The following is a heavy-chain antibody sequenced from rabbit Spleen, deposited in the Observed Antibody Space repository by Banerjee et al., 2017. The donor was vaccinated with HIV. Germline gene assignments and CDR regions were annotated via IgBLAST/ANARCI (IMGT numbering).Heavy chain of an antibody. J-gene: IGHJ6*01. CDR3: ARDSGTSFSSYGMDL. CDR2: IGVAITYTT. CDR1: GFSFSYNDY. Sequence: QSLEESGGDLVKPGAALTLTCTASGFSFSYNDYMCWVRQPPGKGPEWIACIGVAITYTTYYATWAKGRFTISKTSSTTVTLQMTSLTAADTATYFCARDSGTSFSSYGMDLWAQAPSSPS. D-gene: IGHD8-1*01. V-gene: IGHV1S40*01.